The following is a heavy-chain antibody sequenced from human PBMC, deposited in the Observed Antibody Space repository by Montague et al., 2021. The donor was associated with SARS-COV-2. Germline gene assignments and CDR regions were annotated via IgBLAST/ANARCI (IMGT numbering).Heavy chain of an antibody. Sequence: SETLSLTCTVSGVSISSYYWSWIRQPPGKGLEWIGCIYFSGSTNYNPSLKSRVTISVDTSKNQFSLKLSSVTAADTAVYYCARHGRFSVIVNTPRGAFDIGAKGQWSPSLQ. CDR1: GVSISSYY. V-gene: IGHV4-59*08. J-gene: IGHJ3*02. CDR2: IYFSGST. CDR3: ARHGRFSVIVNTPRGAFDI. D-gene: IGHD3-22*01.